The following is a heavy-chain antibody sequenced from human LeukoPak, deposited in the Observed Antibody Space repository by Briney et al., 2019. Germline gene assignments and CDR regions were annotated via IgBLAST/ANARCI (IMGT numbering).Heavy chain of an antibody. CDR3: ARNVRDSSGYYLRAFGY. CDR1: GGSIRSSNNY. D-gene: IGHD3-22*01. J-gene: IGHJ4*02. Sequence: SETLSLTCTVSGGSIRSSNNYWGWIRQPPGKGLEWIGGIHYSGSTYYYPSLKSRVTISVDTSKNQFSLKLSSVTAADTAVYYCARNVRDSSGYYLRAFGYWGQGTLVTVPS. V-gene: IGHV4-39*07. CDR2: IHYSGST.